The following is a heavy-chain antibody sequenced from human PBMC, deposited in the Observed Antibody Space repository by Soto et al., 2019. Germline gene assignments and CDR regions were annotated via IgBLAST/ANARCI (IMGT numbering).Heavy chain of an antibody. Sequence: QVQLVESGGGVVQPGRSLRLSCAASGFTFSSYGMHWVRQAPGKGLEWVAVISYDGSNKYYADSVKGRFTISRDNSKNTLYLQMNSLRAEDTAVYYCYGYCRGGSCYWFDPWGQGTLVTVSS. CDR1: GFTFSSYG. CDR3: YGYCRGGSCYWFDP. D-gene: IGHD2-15*01. CDR2: ISYDGSNK. V-gene: IGHV3-30*03. J-gene: IGHJ5*02.